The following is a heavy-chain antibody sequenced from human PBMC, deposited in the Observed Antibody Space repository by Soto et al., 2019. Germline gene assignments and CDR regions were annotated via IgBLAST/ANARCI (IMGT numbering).Heavy chain of an antibody. Sequence: EVQLLESGGGLVQPGGSLRLSCAASGFSFSNYAMSWVRQAPGKGLEWVSGISGSGGSTYYADSVKGRFTISRDNSQNTLYLQVGSLRAEDTAVSYCARGQSSGWYTSCFGYWGQGTLVTVSS. J-gene: IGHJ4*02. V-gene: IGHV3-23*01. CDR3: ARGQSSGWYTSCFGY. CDR2: ISGSGGST. D-gene: IGHD6-19*01. CDR1: GFSFSNYA.